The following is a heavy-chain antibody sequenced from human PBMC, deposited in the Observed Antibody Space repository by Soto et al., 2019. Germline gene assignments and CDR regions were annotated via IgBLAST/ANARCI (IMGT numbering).Heavy chain of an antibody. CDR3: ARDIRGAN. J-gene: IGHJ4*02. V-gene: IGHV3-11*01. CDR2: ISASSTTI. CDR1: GFTLSDHY. Sequence: QVQLVESGGGLVKIGGSLRLSCAASGFTLSDHYMTWVRQVPGNGLEWVSYISASSTTIYYADSVKGRFTISRDNAKNSLFLQMNSLRAEDTAVYYCARDIRGANWGQGTLVTVSS.